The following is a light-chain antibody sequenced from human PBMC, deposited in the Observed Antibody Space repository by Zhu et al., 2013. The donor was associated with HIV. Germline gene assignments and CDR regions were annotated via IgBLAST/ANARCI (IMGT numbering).Light chain of an antibody. J-gene: IGKJ1*01. CDR3: QQYGSSPRT. CDR1: QSVSSSY. V-gene: IGKV3-20*01. CDR2: GVS. Sequence: EIVLTQSPGTLSLSPGERVILSCRASQSVSSSYLAWYQQKAGQAPRLLIYGVSSRATGIPDRFSGSGSGTDFTLTISRLEPEDFAVYYCQQYGSSPRTFGQGTKVEIK.